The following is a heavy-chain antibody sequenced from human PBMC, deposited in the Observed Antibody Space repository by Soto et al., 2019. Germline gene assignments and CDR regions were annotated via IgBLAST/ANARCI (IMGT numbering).Heavy chain of an antibody. CDR1: GFTFTDHY. J-gene: IGHJ6*02. V-gene: IGHV3-72*01. Sequence: GGSLRLSCLASGFTFTDHYMDWVRQAPGTGLAWIARTKNKPNNYTITYAASVKGRFTISRDDSESSLYLQMNNLKTEDTAGYYCARETRRDYYYYYPLDVWGQGTTVTVSS. CDR3: ARETRRDYYYYYPLDV. CDR2: TKNKPNNYTI.